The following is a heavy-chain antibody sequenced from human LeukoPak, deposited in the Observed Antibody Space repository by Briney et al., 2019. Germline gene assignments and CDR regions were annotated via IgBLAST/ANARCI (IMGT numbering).Heavy chain of an antibody. CDR3: VRPSGGE. CDR2: IYYSGST. V-gene: IGHV4-39*01. D-gene: IGHD2-21*01. CDR1: GGSISSSSYY. Sequence: PSETLSLTCTVSGGSISSSSYYWGWIRQPPGKGLEWIGSIYYSGSTYYNPSLKSRVTISVDTSKNQFSLKLSSVTAADTAVYYCVRPSGGEWGQGTLVTVSS. J-gene: IGHJ4*02.